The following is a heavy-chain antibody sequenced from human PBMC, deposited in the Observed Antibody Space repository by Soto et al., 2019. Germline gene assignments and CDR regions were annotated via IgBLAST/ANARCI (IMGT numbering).Heavy chain of an antibody. Sequence: QVQLQQWGAGLLKPSETMSLTCAVYGGSFSGYYWSWIRQPPGKGLEWIGEINHSGSTHYNPSLKIRVTISVDTSKNQFSLKLSSVTAADSAVYYCARDIAFDGRCRWFDPWGQGSLVTVSS. J-gene: IGHJ5*02. CDR2: INHSGST. CDR3: ARDIAFDGRCRWFDP. V-gene: IGHV4-34*01. CDR1: GGSFSGYY. D-gene: IGHD6-19*01.